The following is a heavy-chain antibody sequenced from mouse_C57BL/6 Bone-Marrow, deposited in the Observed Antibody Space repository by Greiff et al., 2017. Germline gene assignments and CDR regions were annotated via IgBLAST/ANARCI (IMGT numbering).Heavy chain of an antibody. Sequence: QVQLQQSGAELARPGASVKLSCKASGYTFTSYGISWVKQRTGQGLEWIGEIYPRSGNTYYNEKFKGKATLTADKSSSTAYLELRSLTSEDSAVYFCARCWLLVRFAYWGQGTLVTVSA. D-gene: IGHD2-3*01. V-gene: IGHV1-81*01. CDR3: ARCWLLVRFAY. CDR1: GYTFTSYG. CDR2: IYPRSGNT. J-gene: IGHJ3*01.